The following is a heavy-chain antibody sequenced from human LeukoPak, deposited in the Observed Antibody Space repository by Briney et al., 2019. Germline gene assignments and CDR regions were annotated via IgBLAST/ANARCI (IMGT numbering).Heavy chain of an antibody. V-gene: IGHV4-59*01. CDR2: IYYSGST. Sequence: SETLSLTCTVSGGSISSYYWSWIRQPPGKGLEWIGYIYYSGSTNYNPSLKSRVTISVDTSKNQFSLKLSSVTAADTAVYYCARALNYYDSSGYYFYYYMDVWGKGTTVTVSS. D-gene: IGHD3-22*01. CDR1: GGSISSYY. J-gene: IGHJ6*03. CDR3: ARALNYYDSSGYYFYYYMDV.